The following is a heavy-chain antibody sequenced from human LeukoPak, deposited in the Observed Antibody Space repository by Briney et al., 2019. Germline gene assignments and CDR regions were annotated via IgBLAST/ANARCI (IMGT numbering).Heavy chain of an antibody. CDR2: IHTSGST. V-gene: IGHV4-4*07. D-gene: IGHD4-11*01. J-gene: IGHJ4*02. CDR1: GGSISTYY. CDR3: ARHDYSNYPVFNY. Sequence: TSETLSLTCTVSGGSISTYYWSWIRQPAGKGLEWIGRIHTSGSTNYNPSLESRVTMSVDTSKNQFSLKLSSVTAADTAVYYCARHDYSNYPVFNYWGQGTLVTVSS.